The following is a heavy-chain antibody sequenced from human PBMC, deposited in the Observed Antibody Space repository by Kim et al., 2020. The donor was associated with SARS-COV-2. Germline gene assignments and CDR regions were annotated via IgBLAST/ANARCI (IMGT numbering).Heavy chain of an antibody. D-gene: IGHD2-15*01. J-gene: IGHJ4*02. CDR3: ARDRYCSGGSCYSSRTFDY. CDR2: ISAYNGNT. Sequence: ASVKVSCKASGYTFTSYGISWVRQAPGQGLEWMGWISAYNGNTNYAQKLQGRVTMTTDTSTSTAYMELRSLRSDDTAVYYCARDRYCSGGSCYSSRTFDYWGQGTLVTVSS. V-gene: IGHV1-18*04. CDR1: GYTFTSYG.